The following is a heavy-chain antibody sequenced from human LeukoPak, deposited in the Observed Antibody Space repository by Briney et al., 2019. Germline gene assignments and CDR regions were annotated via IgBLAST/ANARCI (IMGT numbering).Heavy chain of an antibody. Sequence: GGSLRLSCAASGFTFNTHVMRWVRQAPGKGLDRVSRINRNGASKYYSDSVRGGFTISRDNTKNMLYLQMSSLRAEDTAVYYCAKDQGDSYYYFDYWGQGTLVTVS. CDR1: GFTFNTHV. CDR2: INRNGASK. D-gene: IGHD5-18*01. J-gene: IGHJ4*02. CDR3: AKDQGDSYYYFDY. V-gene: IGHV3-23*01.